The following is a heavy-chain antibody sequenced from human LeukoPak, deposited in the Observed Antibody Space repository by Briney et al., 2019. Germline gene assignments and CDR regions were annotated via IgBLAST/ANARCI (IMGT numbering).Heavy chain of an antibody. CDR3: ARGKVYGSGWFDTFDV. Sequence: MSSGTLSLTCTVSGGSIISYYWSWIRQPPGKGLEWIGYIYDSGSTNYNPSLKSRVTISAVTSKNQFSLKLSSVTAADTAVYYCARGKVYGSGWFDTFDVWGQGTMVIVSS. D-gene: IGHD6-13*01. J-gene: IGHJ3*01. CDR2: IYDSGST. V-gene: IGHV4-59*01. CDR1: GGSIISYY.